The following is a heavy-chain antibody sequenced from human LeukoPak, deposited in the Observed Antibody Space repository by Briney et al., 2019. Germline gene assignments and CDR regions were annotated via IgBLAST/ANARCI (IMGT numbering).Heavy chain of an antibody. V-gene: IGHV4-38-2*02. D-gene: IGHD6-19*01. J-gene: IGHJ4*02. CDR3: ARDLYSSGWGYLDY. CDR1: GYSISSGYY. CDR2: IYHSGST. Sequence: SETLSLTCTISGYSISSGYYWGWIRQPPGKGLEWIGSIYHSGSTYYNPSLKSRVTISLDTSENQFSLKLSSVTAADTAVYYCARDLYSSGWGYLDYWGQGTLVTVYS.